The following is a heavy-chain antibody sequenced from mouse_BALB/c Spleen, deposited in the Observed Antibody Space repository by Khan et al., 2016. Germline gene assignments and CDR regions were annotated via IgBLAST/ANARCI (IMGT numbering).Heavy chain of an antibody. D-gene: IGHD1-1*01. Sequence: EVQLQEAGPGLVKPSQSLSLTCTVTGYSITSDYAWNWIRQFPGNKLEWMGYISYSGSTSYNPSLKSRISITRDTSKNQFFLQLNSVTTEDTATYYWARGGSYGSSYNWYFDVWGAGTTVTVSS. CDR3: ARGGSYGSSYNWYFDV. V-gene: IGHV3-2*02. J-gene: IGHJ1*01. CDR1: GYSITSDYA. CDR2: ISYSGST.